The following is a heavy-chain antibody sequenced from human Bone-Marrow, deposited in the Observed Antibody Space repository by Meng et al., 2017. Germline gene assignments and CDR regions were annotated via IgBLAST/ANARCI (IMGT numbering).Heavy chain of an antibody. CDR3: ARGPSSAANWFDP. CDR1: GYTFTGYY. D-gene: IGHD3-3*01. Sequence: ASVKVSCKASGYTFTGYYIHWVRQAPGQGLEWMGRINPKTGGTSYVQKLQGRVTMTRDTTISTAYMELSSLRSDDTAVYYCARGPSSAANWFDPWGQGTRVTVSS. V-gene: IGHV1-2*06. CDR2: INPKTGGT. J-gene: IGHJ5*02.